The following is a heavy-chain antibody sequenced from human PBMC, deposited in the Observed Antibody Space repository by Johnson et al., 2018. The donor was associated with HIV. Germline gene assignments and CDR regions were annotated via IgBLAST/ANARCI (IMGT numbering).Heavy chain of an antibody. D-gene: IGHD2-15*01. V-gene: IGHV3-30*04. CDR1: GFTFSSYA. Sequence: VQLVESGGGVVQPGRSLRLSCAASGFTFSSYAMHWVRHAPGKGLEWVAVISYDGSNKYYADSVKGRFTISRDNSKNTMYLQMNILIAEDTAVYYCALEGGRDCFAIWGQGTMVTVSS. CDR2: ISYDGSNK. J-gene: IGHJ3*02. CDR3: ALEGGRDCFAI.